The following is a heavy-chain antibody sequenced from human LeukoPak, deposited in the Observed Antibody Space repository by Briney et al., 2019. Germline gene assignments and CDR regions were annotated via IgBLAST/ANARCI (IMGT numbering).Heavy chain of an antibody. CDR2: MNPNSGNT. D-gene: IGHD6-19*01. V-gene: IGHV1-8*02. J-gene: IGHJ6*02. Sequence: ASVKVSCKASGYTFTSYYMHWVRQAPGQGLEWMGWMNPNSGNTGYAQKFQGRVTMTRNTSISTAYMELSSLRSEDTAVYYCARRLEIYYYYGMDVWGQGTTVTVSS. CDR1: GYTFTSYY. CDR3: ARRLEIYYYYGMDV.